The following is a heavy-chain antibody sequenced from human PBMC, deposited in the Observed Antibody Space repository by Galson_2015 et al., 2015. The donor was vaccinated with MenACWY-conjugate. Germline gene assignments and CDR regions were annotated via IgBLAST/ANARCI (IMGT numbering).Heavy chain of an antibody. CDR3: ARAPGGYSSSSGNWFDP. Sequence: SVKVSCKASGYTFTSCYMHWVRQAPGQGLEWMGIINPSGGSTSYAQKFQGRVTMTRDTSTSTVYMELSSLRSEDTAVYYCARAPGGYSSSSGNWFDPWGQGTLVTVSS. D-gene: IGHD6-6*01. V-gene: IGHV1-46*01. CDR2: INPSGGST. J-gene: IGHJ5*02. CDR1: GYTFTSCY.